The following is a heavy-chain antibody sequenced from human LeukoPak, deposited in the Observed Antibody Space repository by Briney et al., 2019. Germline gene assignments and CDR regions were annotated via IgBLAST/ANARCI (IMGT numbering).Heavy chain of an antibody. CDR2: INPSGGST. D-gene: IGHD2-2*01. CDR1: GYTFTSYY. J-gene: IGHJ4*02. V-gene: IGHV1-46*01. Sequence: GASVKVSCKASGYTFTSYYMHWVRQAPGQGLEWMGIINPSGGSTSYAQKFQGRVTMTRDTSTSTVYMELSSLRSEDTAVYYRARDLSYCISNSCLYDYWGQQTLVTVSS. CDR3: ARDLSYCISNSCLYDY.